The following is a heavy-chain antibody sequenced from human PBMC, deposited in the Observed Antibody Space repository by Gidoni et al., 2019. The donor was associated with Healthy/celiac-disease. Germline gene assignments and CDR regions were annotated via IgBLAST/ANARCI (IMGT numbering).Heavy chain of an antibody. CDR3: ARKYSSGGGRFDP. CDR1: GGSVSSGSYY. V-gene: IGHV4-61*01. Sequence: QVQLQESGPGLVKPSATLSLTCTVSGGSVSSGSYYWSWIRQPPGKGLECIGYIYYSGSTNYNPSLKSRVTIAVETSKNQFSLKLSSVTAADTAVYYCARKYSSGGGRFDPWGQGTLVIVSS. J-gene: IGHJ5*02. D-gene: IGHD6-19*01. CDR2: IYYSGST.